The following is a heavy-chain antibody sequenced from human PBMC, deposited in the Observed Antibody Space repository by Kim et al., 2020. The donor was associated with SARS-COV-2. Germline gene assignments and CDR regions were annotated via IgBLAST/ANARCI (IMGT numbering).Heavy chain of an antibody. J-gene: IGHJ4*02. CDR2: ISYDGSNK. V-gene: IGHV3-30-3*01. D-gene: IGHD1-26*01. CDR3: ARDSDSGPPLYYFDY. Sequence: GGSLRLSCAASGFTFSSYAMHWVRQAPGKGLEWVAVISYDGSNKYYADSVKGRFTISRDNSKNTLYLQMNSLRAEDTAVYYCARDSDSGPPLYYFDYWGQGTLVTVSS. CDR1: GFTFSSYA.